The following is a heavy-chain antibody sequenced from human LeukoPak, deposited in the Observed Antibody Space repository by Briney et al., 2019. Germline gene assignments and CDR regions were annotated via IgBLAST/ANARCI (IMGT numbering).Heavy chain of an antibody. CDR2: IWYDGSNK. D-gene: IGHD3-22*01. J-gene: IGHJ4*02. V-gene: IGHV3-33*06. CDR3: AKDSTGDDSSGSYFDY. Sequence: GGSLRLSCAASGFTFNSYGMHWVRQAPGKGLEWVAVIWYDGSNKYYADSVKGRFTISRDNSKNTLYLQMNSLRAEDTAVYYCAKDSTGDDSSGSYFDYWGQGTLVTVSS. CDR1: GFTFNSYG.